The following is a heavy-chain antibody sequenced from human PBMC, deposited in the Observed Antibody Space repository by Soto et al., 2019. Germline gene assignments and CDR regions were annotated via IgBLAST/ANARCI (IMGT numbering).Heavy chain of an antibody. J-gene: IGHJ4*02. V-gene: IGHV4-31*03. CDR2: IYYSGST. CDR1: GGSISSGGYY. Sequence: QVQLQESGPGLVKPSQTLSLTCTVSGGSISSGGYYWSWIRQHPGKGLEWIGYIYYSGSTYYNPSLKSRVTMSVDTSKDQFSLKLSSVTAADTAVYYCARWAVVFGGFDYWGQGTLVTVSS. D-gene: IGHD3-16*01. CDR3: ARWAVVFGGFDY.